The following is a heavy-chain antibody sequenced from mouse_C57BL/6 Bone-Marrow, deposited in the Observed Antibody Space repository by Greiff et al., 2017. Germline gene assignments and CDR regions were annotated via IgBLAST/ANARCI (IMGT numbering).Heavy chain of an antibody. Sequence: QVQLQQPGAELVRPGSSVKLSCKASGSTFTSYWMHWVKQRPIQGLEWIGNIDPSDSETHYNKKFKDKATLTVVKSSSTAYMQLSSLTADDSAVYYGARRWLRPYWYFDVWGTGTTVTVSS. CDR3: ARRWLRPYWYFDV. J-gene: IGHJ1*03. CDR2: IDPSDSET. CDR1: GSTFTSYW. D-gene: IGHD2-2*01. V-gene: IGHV1-52*01.